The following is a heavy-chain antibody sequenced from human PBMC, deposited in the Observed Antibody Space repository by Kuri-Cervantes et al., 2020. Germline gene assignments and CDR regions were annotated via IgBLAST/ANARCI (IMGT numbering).Heavy chain of an antibody. V-gene: IGHV3-21*04. CDR3: AKARWLELPTNWFDP. Sequence: GGSLRLSCAASGFTFSSYSMNWVSQAPGKGLEWVSSISSSSSYIYYADSVKGRFTISRDNAKNSLYLQMNSLRAEDTAVYYCAKARWLELPTNWFDPWGQGTLVTVSS. J-gene: IGHJ5*02. D-gene: IGHD1-7*01. CDR2: ISSSSSYI. CDR1: GFTFSSYS.